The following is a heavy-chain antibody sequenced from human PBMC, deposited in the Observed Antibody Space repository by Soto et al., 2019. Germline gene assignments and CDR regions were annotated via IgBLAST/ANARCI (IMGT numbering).Heavy chain of an antibody. V-gene: IGHV3-23*01. CDR1: GFTFSSYA. CDR3: AKADKTATPRLYPYYYYGMDV. J-gene: IGHJ6*02. CDR2: ISGSGGST. Sequence: GGSLRLSCAASGFTFSSYAMSWVRQAPGKGLEWVSAISGSGGSTYYADSVKGRFTISRDNSKNTLYLQMNSLRAEDTAVYYCAKADKTATPRLYPYYYYGMDVWGQGTTVTVSS. D-gene: IGHD5-18*01.